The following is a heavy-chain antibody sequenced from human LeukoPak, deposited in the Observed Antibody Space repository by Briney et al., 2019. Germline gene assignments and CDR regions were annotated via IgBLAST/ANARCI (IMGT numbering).Heavy chain of an antibody. D-gene: IGHD5-18*01. CDR1: GFTFSSYS. Sequence: GGPLRLSCAASGFTFSSYSMNWVRQAPGKGLEWVSSISSSSSYIYYADSVKGRFTISRDNAKNSLYPQMNSLRAEDTAVYYCARDERRNSYGFDFDYWGQGTLVTVSS. J-gene: IGHJ4*02. V-gene: IGHV3-21*01. CDR3: ARDERRNSYGFDFDY. CDR2: ISSSSSYI.